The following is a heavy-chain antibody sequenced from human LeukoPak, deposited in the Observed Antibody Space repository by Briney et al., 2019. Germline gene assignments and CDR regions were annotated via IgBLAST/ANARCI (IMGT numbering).Heavy chain of an antibody. V-gene: IGHV4-4*07. Sequence: PSETLSLTCTVSGVSITSYYWSWIRQPAGKGLEWVGRIETSGSTNYNPSIKSRLSISVDTSKNQFSLRLSSVTAADSAVYYCARNSQDYYYMDVWGKGTTVTVSS. CDR2: IETSGST. CDR3: ARNSQDYYYMDV. CDR1: GVSITSYY. J-gene: IGHJ6*03. D-gene: IGHD4-11*01.